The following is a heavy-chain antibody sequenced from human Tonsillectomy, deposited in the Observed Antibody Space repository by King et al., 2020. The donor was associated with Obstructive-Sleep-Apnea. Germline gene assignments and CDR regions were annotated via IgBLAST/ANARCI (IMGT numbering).Heavy chain of an antibody. V-gene: IGHV1-69*10. Sequence: QLVQSGAEVKKPGSSVKVSCKASGGTFSSYAISWVRQAPGQGLEWMGGIIPILGIANYAQKFQGRVTITADKSTSTAYMELSSLRSEDTAVYYCARGTYYYGSGSHNDAFDIWGQGTMVTVSS. D-gene: IGHD3-10*01. CDR3: ARGTYYYGSGSHNDAFDI. CDR1: GGTFSSYA. CDR2: IIPILGIA. J-gene: IGHJ3*02.